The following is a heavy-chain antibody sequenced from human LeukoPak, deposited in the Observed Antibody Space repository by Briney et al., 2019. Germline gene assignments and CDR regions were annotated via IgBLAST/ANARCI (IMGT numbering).Heavy chain of an antibody. Sequence: GGSLRLSCAASGFTFRSYGMSWVRQAPGKGLEWVSSLSGSGGSTYYADSVKGRFTISKDNSKNTLFLHMNSLRAEDTAVYYCAKALGGYDFDYWGQGTLVTVSS. CDR1: GFTFRSYG. D-gene: IGHD3-16*01. V-gene: IGHV3-23*01. CDR2: LSGSGGST. CDR3: AKALGGYDFDY. J-gene: IGHJ4*02.